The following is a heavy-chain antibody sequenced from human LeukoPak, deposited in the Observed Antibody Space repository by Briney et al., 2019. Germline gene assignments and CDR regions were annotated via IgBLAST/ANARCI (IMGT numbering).Heavy chain of an antibody. CDR2: ISSSGSTI. Sequence: GGSLRLSCAASGFTFSSYEMNWVRQAPGKGLEWVSYISSSGSTIYYADSVKGRFTISRDNAKNSLYLQMNSLRAEDTAVYCCASFSNYYGMDVWGKGTTVTVSS. CDR3: ASFSNYYGMDV. V-gene: IGHV3-48*03. J-gene: IGHJ6*04. CDR1: GFTFSSYE.